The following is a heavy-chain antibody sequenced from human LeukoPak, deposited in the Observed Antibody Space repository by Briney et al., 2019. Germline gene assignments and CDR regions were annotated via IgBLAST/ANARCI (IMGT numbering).Heavy chain of an antibody. CDR1: GGSISSGGYS. J-gene: IGHJ5*02. Sequence: SETLSLTCAVSGGSISSGGYSWSWIRQPPGKGLEWIGYIYHSGSTYYNPSLKSRVTISVDRSKNQFSLKLSSVTAADTAVYYCARNPGGRFDPWGQGTLVTVSS. CDR2: IYHSGST. CDR3: ARNPGGRFDP. V-gene: IGHV4-30-2*01.